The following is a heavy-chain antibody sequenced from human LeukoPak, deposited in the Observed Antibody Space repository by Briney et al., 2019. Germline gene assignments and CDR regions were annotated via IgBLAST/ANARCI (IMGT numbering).Heavy chain of an antibody. J-gene: IGHJ4*02. V-gene: IGHV1-46*01. CDR3: ARAPGNYDILTGYYPFDY. CDR1: GYTFTSYY. Sequence: ASVKVSCKASGYTFTSYYMHWVRQAPGQGLEWMGIINPSGGSTSYAQKFQGRVTMTRDTSTSTVYMELSSLRSEDTAVYYCARAPGNYDILTGYYPFDYWGQGTLVTVSS. CDR2: INPSGGST. D-gene: IGHD3-9*01.